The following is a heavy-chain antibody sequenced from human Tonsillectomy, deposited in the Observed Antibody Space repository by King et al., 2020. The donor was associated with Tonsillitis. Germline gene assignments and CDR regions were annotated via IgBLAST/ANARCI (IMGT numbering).Heavy chain of an antibody. CDR3: SRRPGTSSKPNLFDY. D-gene: IGHD1-14*01. J-gene: IGHJ4*02. CDR1: GFPFVDYG. Sequence: VQLVESGGGLVQPGRSLRLSCTTSGFPFVDYGMSWFRQAPGKRLEWVGFIRRKAYGATTEYAAPVQGRFAISTDDSKSIAYLQMNRLKTEDTAIYYFSRRPGTSSKPNLFDYGGQGSLVALSS. V-gene: IGHV3-49*03. CDR2: IRRKAYGATT.